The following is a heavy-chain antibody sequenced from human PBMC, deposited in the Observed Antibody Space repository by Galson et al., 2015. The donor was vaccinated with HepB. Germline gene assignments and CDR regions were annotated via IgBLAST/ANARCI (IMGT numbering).Heavy chain of an antibody. CDR1: GYSFTSYW. V-gene: IGHV5-51*03. CDR2: IYPGDSDT. CDR3: ARRGPRYYDILTGYYPGEAFDI. D-gene: IGHD3-9*01. J-gene: IGHJ3*02. Sequence: QSGAEVKKPGESLKISCKGSGYSFTSYWIGWVRQMPGKGLEWMGIIYPGDSDTRYSPSFQGQVTISADKSISTAYLRWSSLKASDSAMYYCARRGPRYYDILTGYYPGEAFDIWGQGTMVTVSS.